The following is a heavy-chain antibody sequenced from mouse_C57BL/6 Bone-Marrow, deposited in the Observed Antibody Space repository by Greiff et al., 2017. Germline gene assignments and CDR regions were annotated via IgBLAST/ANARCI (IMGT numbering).Heavy chain of an antibody. Sequence: EVKLVESGGGLVQPGGSMKLSCAASGFTFSDAWMDWVRQSPEKGLEWVAEIRNKANNHATYYAESVKGRFTISRDDSKSSVYLQMNSLRAEDTGIYYCTRQATVVSHFDYWGQGTTLTVSS. D-gene: IGHD1-1*01. CDR1: GFTFSDAW. CDR2: IRNKANNHAT. V-gene: IGHV6-6*01. CDR3: TRQATVVSHFDY. J-gene: IGHJ2*01.